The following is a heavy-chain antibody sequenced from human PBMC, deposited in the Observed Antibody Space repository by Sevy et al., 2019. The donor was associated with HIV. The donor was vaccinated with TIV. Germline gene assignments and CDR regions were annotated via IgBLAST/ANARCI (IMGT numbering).Heavy chain of an antibody. CDR1: GFTFSSYS. Sequence: GGSLRLSCAASGFTFSSYSMHWVRQAPGKGLEWISSINSISTYIYYADSVTGRFTSSRDNAKNSLYLQMNSLRAEDTAVYYCARGPDYYDSSGYYYQWGQGTLVTVSS. D-gene: IGHD3-22*01. CDR2: INSISTYI. J-gene: IGHJ4*02. V-gene: IGHV3-21*01. CDR3: ARGPDYYDSSGYYYQ.